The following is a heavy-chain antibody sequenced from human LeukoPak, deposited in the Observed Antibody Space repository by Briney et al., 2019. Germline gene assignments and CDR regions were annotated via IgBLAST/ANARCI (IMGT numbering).Heavy chain of an antibody. CDR3: ARLVASITSFDY. V-gene: IGHV4-39*01. J-gene: IGHJ4*02. CDR1: GGSISSSSYY. CDR2: IYYSGST. D-gene: IGHD2-21*01. Sequence: SETLSLTCTVSGGSISSSSYYWGWIRQPPGKGLEWIGSIYYSGSTYYNPSLKSRVTISVDTSKNQFSLKLSSVTAANTAVYYCARLVASITSFDYWGQGTLVIVSS.